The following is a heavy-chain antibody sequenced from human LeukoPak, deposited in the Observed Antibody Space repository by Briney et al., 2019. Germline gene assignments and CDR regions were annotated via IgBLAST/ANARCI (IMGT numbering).Heavy chain of an antibody. CDR1: GGSISSSSYY. CDR3: ASGWGGGFDWLLSSLNWFDP. J-gene: IGHJ5*02. V-gene: IGHV4-39*01. D-gene: IGHD3-9*01. CDR2: IYYSGST. Sequence: PSETLSLTCTVSGGSISSSSYYWGWIRQPPGKGLEWIGSIYYSGSTYYNPSLKSRVTISVDTSKNQFSLKLSSVTAADTAVYYCASGWGGGFDWLLSSLNWFDPWGQGTLVTVSS.